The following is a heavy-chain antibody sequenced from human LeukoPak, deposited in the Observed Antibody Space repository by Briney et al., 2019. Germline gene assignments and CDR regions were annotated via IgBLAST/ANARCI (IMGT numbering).Heavy chain of an antibody. CDR1: GYTFTSYD. CDR3: ARGPSRQYYDFWSGYYTAEYFQH. J-gene: IGHJ1*01. D-gene: IGHD3-3*01. V-gene: IGHV1-8*01. CDR2: MNPNSGNT. Sequence: ASVKVSCKASGYTFTSYDINWVRQATGQGLEWMGWMNPNSGNTGYAQKFQGRVTMTRNTSISTAYMELSSLRSEDTAVYYCARGPSRQYYDFWSGYYTAEYFQHWGQGTLVTVSS.